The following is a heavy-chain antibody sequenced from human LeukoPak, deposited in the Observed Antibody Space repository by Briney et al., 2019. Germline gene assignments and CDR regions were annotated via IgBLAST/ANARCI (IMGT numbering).Heavy chain of an antibody. V-gene: IGHV3-30*02. CDR3: AKDHVTWGNRYFDH. CDR1: GFTFSTYG. CDR2: IGHDATKI. J-gene: IGHJ4*02. D-gene: IGHD3-16*01. Sequence: GGSLRLSCASSGFTFSTYGMHWVRQAPGKGLEWVAFIGHDATKIYYADSVQGRFTISRDNSKNTLYLEMDSLSGEDTALYYCAKDHVTWGNRYFDHWGQGTLGTVSS.